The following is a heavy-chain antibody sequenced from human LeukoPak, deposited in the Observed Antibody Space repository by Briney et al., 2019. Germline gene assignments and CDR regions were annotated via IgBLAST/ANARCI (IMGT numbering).Heavy chain of an antibody. CDR1: GFTFSSYA. CDR3: AHDIVVVPAAIPLGDY. V-gene: IGHV3-23*01. D-gene: IGHD2-2*01. CDR2: ISGSGGST. J-gene: IGHJ4*02. Sequence: PGGSLRLSCAASGFTFSSYAMSWVRQAPGKGLEWVSAISGSGGSTYYADSVNGRFTISRDNSKNTLYLQMNSLRAEDTAVYYCAHDIVVVPAAIPLGDYWGQGTLVTVSS.